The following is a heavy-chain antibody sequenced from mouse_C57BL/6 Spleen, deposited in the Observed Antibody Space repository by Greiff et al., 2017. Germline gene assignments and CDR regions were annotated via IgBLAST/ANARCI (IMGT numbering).Heavy chain of an antibody. CDR1: GYAFTNYL. CDR2: INPGSGGT. CDR3: ARSDYGSGGAAMDY. V-gene: IGHV1-54*01. J-gene: IGHJ4*01. D-gene: IGHD1-1*01. Sequence: VQLQQSGAELVRPGTSVKVSCKASGYAFTNYLIEWVKQRPGQGLEWIGVINPGSGGTNYNEKFKGKATLTADKSSSTAYMQLSSLTSEDSAVYVCARSDYGSGGAAMDYWGQGTSVTVSS.